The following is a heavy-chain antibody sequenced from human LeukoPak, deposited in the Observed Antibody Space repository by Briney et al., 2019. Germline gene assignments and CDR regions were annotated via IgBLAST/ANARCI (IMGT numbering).Heavy chain of an antibody. CDR1: GGSISSSSYY. Sequence: SETLSLTCTVPGGSISSSSYYWGWIRQPPGKGLEWIGSIYYSGSTYYNPSLKSRVTISVDTSKNQFSLKLSSVTAADTAVYYCARSYYYDSPDAFDIWGQGTMVTVSS. J-gene: IGHJ3*02. CDR3: ARSYYYDSPDAFDI. V-gene: IGHV4-39*01. D-gene: IGHD3-22*01. CDR2: IYYSGST.